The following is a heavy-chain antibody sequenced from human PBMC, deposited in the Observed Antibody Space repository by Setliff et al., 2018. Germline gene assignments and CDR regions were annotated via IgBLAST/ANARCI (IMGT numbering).Heavy chain of an antibody. D-gene: IGHD1-1*01. Sequence: ASVKVSCKASGYTFTSYAMHWVRQAHGQRLEWMGWINAGNGDTNYAQNFQGRVTMTRDTSISTAYMELSRLRSDDTAVYYCARGGWHWPEYCHHWGQGTLVTVSS. CDR2: INAGNGDT. V-gene: IGHV1-3*01. J-gene: IGHJ1*01. CDR3: ARGGWHWPEYCHH. CDR1: GYTFTSYA.